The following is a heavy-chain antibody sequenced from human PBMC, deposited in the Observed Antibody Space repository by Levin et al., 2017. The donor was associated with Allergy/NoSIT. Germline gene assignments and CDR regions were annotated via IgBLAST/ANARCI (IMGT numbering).Heavy chain of an antibody. CDR1: IGSFSGYY. CDR3: ARVAYCGGDCYLDP. D-gene: IGHD2-21*01. V-gene: IGHV4-34*01. Sequence: GSLRLSCAVYIGSFSGYYWSWIRQPPGKGLEWIGEINHSGSTNYNPSLKSRVTISVDTSKNQFSLKLSSVTAADTAVYYCARVAYCGGDCYLDPWGQGTLVTVSS. J-gene: IGHJ5*02. CDR2: INHSGST.